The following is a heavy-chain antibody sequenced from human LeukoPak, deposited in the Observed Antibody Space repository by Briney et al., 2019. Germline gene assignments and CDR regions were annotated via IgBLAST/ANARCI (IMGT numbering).Heavy chain of an antibody. D-gene: IGHD5-24*01. Sequence: GESLKISCKGSGYSFISYWIGWVRQMPGKGLEWMGTIYPGDSDTKYSPSFQGQVTISADKSISTAYLWWSSLKASDTAMYYCATLGHNRFLDYWGQGTLVTVSS. V-gene: IGHV5-51*01. CDR3: ATLGHNRFLDY. J-gene: IGHJ4*02. CDR1: GYSFISYW. CDR2: IYPGDSDT.